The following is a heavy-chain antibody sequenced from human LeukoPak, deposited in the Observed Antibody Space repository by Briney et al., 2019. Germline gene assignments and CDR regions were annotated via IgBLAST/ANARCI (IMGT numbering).Heavy chain of an antibody. CDR1: GGSISSYY. V-gene: IGHV4-59*01. D-gene: IGHD1-26*01. CDR2: IYYSGST. J-gene: IGHJ4*02. Sequence: SETLSLTCTVSGGSISSYYWSWIRQPPEKGLEWIGYIYYSGSTNYNPSLKSRVTISVDKSKNQFPLKLSSVTAADTAVYFCARVMGATSSVFDFWGQGTLVTVSS. CDR3: ARVMGATSSVFDF.